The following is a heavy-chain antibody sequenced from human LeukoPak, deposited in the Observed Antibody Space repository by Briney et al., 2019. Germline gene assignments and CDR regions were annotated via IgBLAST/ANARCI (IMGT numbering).Heavy chain of an antibody. CDR2: INHSGST. V-gene: IGHV4-34*01. D-gene: IGHD6-6*01. CDR1: GGSFSGYY. Sequence: SETLSLTCAVYGGSFSGYYRSWIRQPPGKGLEWIGEINHSGSTNYNPSLKSRVTISVDTSKNQFSLKLSSVTAADTAVYYCARIGAARPFVYYFDYWGQGTLVTVSS. J-gene: IGHJ4*02. CDR3: ARIGAARPFVYYFDY.